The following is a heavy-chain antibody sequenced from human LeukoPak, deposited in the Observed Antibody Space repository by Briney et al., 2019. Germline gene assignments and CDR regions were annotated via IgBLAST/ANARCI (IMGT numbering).Heavy chain of an antibody. D-gene: IGHD3-10*01. J-gene: IGHJ4*02. CDR3: GRHRSGSGTYFIDH. CDR1: GFTFSSYS. V-gene: IGHV3-7*01. Sequence: PGGSLRLSCVVSGFTFSSYSMIWVRQAPGKGLQWVANMKKDGSETNYGDSVKGRFTISRDSAKNSLYLQMNSLRAEDTAVYYCGRHRSGSGTYFIDHWGQGTPVSVSS. CDR2: MKKDGSET.